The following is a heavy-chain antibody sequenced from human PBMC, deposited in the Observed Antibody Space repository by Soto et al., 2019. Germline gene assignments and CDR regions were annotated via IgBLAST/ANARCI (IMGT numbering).Heavy chain of an antibody. CDR1: GFSLSTSGMR. Sequence: SGPTLVNPTQTLTLTCTFSGFSLSTSGMRVSWIRQPPGKALGWLARIDWDDDKYYSTSLKTRLTISKDTSKNQVVLTMTNMDPVDTATYYCARSRFLNYYGSGSYWDYWGQGTLVTV. J-gene: IGHJ4*02. V-gene: IGHV2-70*04. CDR3: ARSRFLNYYGSGSYWDY. D-gene: IGHD3-10*01. CDR2: IDWDDDK.